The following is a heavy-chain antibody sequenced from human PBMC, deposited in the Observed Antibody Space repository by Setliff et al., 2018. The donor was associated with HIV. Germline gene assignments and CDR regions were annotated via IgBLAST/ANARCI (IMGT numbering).Heavy chain of an antibody. D-gene: IGHD2-15*01. CDR3: ARDQTDGGNGEWRFRPRDYWYFDL. Sequence: SETLSLTCTVSGGSMSSYYRSWIRQPPGKGLERIGYIYYSGSTNYNPSLKSRVTISVDTSKNQFSLKLSSVTAAVTAVYFCARDQTDGGNGEWRFRPRDYWYFDLWGRGTLVTVSS. CDR1: GGSMSSYY. V-gene: IGHV4-59*01. J-gene: IGHJ2*01. CDR2: IYYSGST.